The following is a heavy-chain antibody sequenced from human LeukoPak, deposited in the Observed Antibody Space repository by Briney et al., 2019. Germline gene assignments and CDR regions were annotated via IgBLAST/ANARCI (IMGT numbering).Heavy chain of an antibody. CDR1: GFTFSRYS. Sequence: GGSLRLSCAASGFTFSRYSVHWVRQAPGKGLEWVSYISFSVNTKYYGDSVKGRFTISRDNAKNSLYLHMDSLRAEDTAVYYCARGAYSSGWAYFDHWGQGTLVTVSS. D-gene: IGHD6-19*01. CDR3: ARGAYSSGWAYFDH. V-gene: IGHV3-48*04. CDR2: ISFSVNTK. J-gene: IGHJ4*02.